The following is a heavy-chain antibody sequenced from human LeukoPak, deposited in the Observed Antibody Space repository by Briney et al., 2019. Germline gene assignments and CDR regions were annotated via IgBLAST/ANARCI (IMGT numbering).Heavy chain of an antibody. D-gene: IGHD2-15*01. CDR1: GGSISSYY. J-gene: IGHJ6*03. Sequence: SETLSLTCTVSGGSISSYYWSWIRQPPGKGLEWIGYIYYSGSTNYNPSLKSRVTISVDTSKNQFSLKLSSVTAADTAVYYCARGEAPTGWYYYYYMDVWGKETTVTVSS. V-gene: IGHV4-59*01. CDR2: IYYSGST. CDR3: ARGEAPTGWYYYYYMDV.